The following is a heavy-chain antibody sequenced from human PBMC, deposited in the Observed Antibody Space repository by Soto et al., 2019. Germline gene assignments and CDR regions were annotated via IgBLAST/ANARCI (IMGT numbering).Heavy chain of an antibody. V-gene: IGHV1-18*01. Sequence: GASVKVSCKASGYTFTSYGISWVRQAPGQGLEWMGWISAYNGNTNYAQKLQGRVTMTTDTSTSTAYMELRSLRSDDTAVYYCARDCYYGSGSYFCWFDPWGQGTLVTVSS. CDR3: ARDCYYGSGSYFCWFDP. J-gene: IGHJ5*02. CDR2: ISAYNGNT. CDR1: GYTFTSYG. D-gene: IGHD3-10*01.